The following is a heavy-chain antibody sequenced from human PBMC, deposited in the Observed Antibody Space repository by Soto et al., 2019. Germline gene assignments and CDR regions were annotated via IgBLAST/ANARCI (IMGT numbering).Heavy chain of an antibody. V-gene: IGHV3-23*01. D-gene: IGHD3-10*01. J-gene: IGHJ6*02. Sequence: GGSLRLSCAASGFTFSSYAMSWVRQAPGKGLEWVSVFSGSVGSTYYADSVKGRFTFSRDNSKNTLYLQMNSLRAEDTAVYYCANSGVRNYYGMDVWGQGTTVTVSS. CDR1: GFTFSSYA. CDR2: FSGSVGST. CDR3: ANSGVRNYYGMDV.